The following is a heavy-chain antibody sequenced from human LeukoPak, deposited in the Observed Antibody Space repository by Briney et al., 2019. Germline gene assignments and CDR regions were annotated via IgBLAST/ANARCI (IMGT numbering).Heavy chain of an antibody. Sequence: ASVKVSCKASGYTFTNYGFTWVRQAPGQGLECLGWISANNGKTNYAQKVQGRVTMTTDTSTSTAYMELRSLRSDDTAVYYCARSHSGSLRAPFDYWGQGTLVTVSS. CDR2: ISANNGKT. D-gene: IGHD3-22*01. CDR1: GYTFTNYG. J-gene: IGHJ4*02. V-gene: IGHV1-18*04. CDR3: ARSHSGSLRAPFDY.